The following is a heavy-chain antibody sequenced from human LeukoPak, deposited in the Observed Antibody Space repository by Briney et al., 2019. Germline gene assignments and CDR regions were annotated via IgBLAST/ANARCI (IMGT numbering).Heavy chain of an antibody. CDR3: ARGRRGIVVVPAAIRFDY. V-gene: IGHV4-34*01. CDR2: INHSGST. Sequence: SETLSLTCAVYGGSFSGYYWGWIRQPPGKGLEWIGEINHSGSTNYNPSLKSRVTISVDTSKNQFSLKLSSVTAADTAVYYCARGRRGIVVVPAAIRFDYWGQGTLVTVSS. CDR1: GGSFSGYY. D-gene: IGHD2-2*02. J-gene: IGHJ4*02.